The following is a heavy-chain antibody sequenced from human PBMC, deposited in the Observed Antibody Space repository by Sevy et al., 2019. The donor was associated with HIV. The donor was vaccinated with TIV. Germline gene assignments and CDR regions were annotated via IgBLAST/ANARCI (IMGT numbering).Heavy chain of an antibody. Sequence: ASVKVSCKVSGYTLAKFSIHWVRQAPGKGLEWMTSFDPEDGDPEDGKTIYAQKFLGRVTMTEDTSTDTAYMELSSLRSDDTAVYYCATNKDYYDSSGYPFDYWGQGTLVTVSS. CDR1: GYTLAKFS. CDR3: ATNKDYYDSSGYPFDY. V-gene: IGHV1-24*01. D-gene: IGHD3-22*01. J-gene: IGHJ4*02. CDR2: FDPEDGDPEDGKT.